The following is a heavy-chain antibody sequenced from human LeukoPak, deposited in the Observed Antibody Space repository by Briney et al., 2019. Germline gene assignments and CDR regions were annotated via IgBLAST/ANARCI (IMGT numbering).Heavy chain of an antibody. CDR3: AKARGIRYYYGMDV. D-gene: IGHD1-26*01. V-gene: IGHV3-23*01. J-gene: IGHJ6*02. CDR2: ISGSGTNT. CDR1: GFTFSSYW. Sequence: GGSLRLSCAASGFTFSSYWMSWVRQAPGKGLEWVSGISGSGTNTYYADSVKGRFTISRDNSKNTLYLQMNSLRAEDTAVYYCAKARGIRYYYGMDVWGQGTTVTVSS.